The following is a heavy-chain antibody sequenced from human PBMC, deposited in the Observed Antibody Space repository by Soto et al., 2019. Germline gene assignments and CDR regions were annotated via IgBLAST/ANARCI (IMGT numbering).Heavy chain of an antibody. CDR1: GGSISNYS. Sequence: TLSLTCTVPGGSISNYSLSWILQPPGEVVELIGYIYYSGSTNYDPCLKSRVTISVDTSMNQFSLELSSVTAEDTAVYYCARKFEVYYASSGAFEHWGQGTLVTVSS. D-gene: IGHD3-22*01. CDR2: IYYSGST. J-gene: IGHJ1*01. V-gene: IGHV4-59*01. CDR3: ARKFEVYYASSGAFEH.